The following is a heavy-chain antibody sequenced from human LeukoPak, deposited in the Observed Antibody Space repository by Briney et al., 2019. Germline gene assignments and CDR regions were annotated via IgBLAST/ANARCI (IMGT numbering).Heavy chain of an antibody. D-gene: IGHD2-15*01. CDR3: ARYTSSEATTAPTSRWFDP. J-gene: IGHJ5*02. CDR2: IYYSGGT. V-gene: IGHV4-61*08. Sequence: SETLSLTCAVSGGSISSGGYSWSWIRQPPGKGLEWIGCIYYSGGTCYNPSLKSRVTISIDTSKNQFSMTLTSVTAADTAVYYCARYTSSEATTAPTSRWFDPWGQGILVFVSS. CDR1: GGSISSGGYS.